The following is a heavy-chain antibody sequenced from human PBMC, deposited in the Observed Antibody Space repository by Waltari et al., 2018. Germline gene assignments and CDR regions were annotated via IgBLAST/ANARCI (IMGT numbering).Heavy chain of an antibody. D-gene: IGHD2-2*01. CDR3: TRVAKGRTSSQFDY. J-gene: IGHJ4*02. V-gene: IGHV3-73*01. CDR1: VFTLSGSA. CDR2: VGTKTNSHAT. Sequence: EVQLVESGGGVVRPGASLKLSCVVSVFTLSGSAIHWVRQRSGKGLGWVGRVGTKTNSHATFYGPSVEGRFSISRDDSQNTAYLQMDSLDLDDTAVYFCTRVAKGRTSSQFDYWGQGTLVTVSS.